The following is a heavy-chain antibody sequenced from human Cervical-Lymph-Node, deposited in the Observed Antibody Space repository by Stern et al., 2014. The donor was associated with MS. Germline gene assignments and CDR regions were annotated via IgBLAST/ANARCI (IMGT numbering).Heavy chain of an antibody. J-gene: IGHJ4*02. CDR3: ARDNGLRVEQFFDY. D-gene: IGHD4-17*01. Sequence: QVQLVESGPGLVKPSQTLSLTCTVSGASLSSLNYYWSWIRQPPGKGLEWIGFISYSGNTNYNPSLKSRVTVSADTSNTQFSLRLTSVTAADTAVYYCARDNGLRVEQFFDYWGQGILVTVSS. CDR1: GASLSSLNYY. V-gene: IGHV4-31*03. CDR2: ISYSGNT.